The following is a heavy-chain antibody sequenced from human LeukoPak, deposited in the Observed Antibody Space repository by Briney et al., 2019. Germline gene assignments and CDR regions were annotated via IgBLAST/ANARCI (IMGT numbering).Heavy chain of an antibody. V-gene: IGHV3-30*04. CDR2: ISYDGSNK. D-gene: IGHD2-15*01. CDR1: GFTFSCYA. CDR3: VRDFEITGPSAATDYYYYGMDV. Sequence: GGSLRLSCAASGFTFSCYAMHWVRQAPGKGLEWVAVISYDGSNKYYADSVKGRFTISRDNSKNTPYLQMNSLRAEDTAVYYCVRDFEITGPSAATDYYYYGMDVWGQGTTVTVSS. J-gene: IGHJ6*02.